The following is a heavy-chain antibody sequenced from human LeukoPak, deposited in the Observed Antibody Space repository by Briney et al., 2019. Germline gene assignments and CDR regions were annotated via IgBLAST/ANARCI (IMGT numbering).Heavy chain of an antibody. CDR3: ARERGRGYSSSWYLY. CDR1: GFTFSSYW. D-gene: IGHD6-13*01. J-gene: IGHJ4*02. CDR2: IKQDGSEK. Sequence: PGGSLRLSCAASGFTFSSYWMSWVRQAPGKGLEWVANIKQDGSEKYYVDSVKGRFTISRDNAKNSLYLQMNSLRAEDTAVYYCARERGRGYSSSWYLYWGQGTLVTVSS. V-gene: IGHV3-7*01.